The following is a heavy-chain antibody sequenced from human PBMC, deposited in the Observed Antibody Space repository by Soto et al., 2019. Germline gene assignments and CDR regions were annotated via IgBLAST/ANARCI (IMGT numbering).Heavy chain of an antibody. CDR2: ITSSSDIV. J-gene: IGHJ3*02. CDR1: GFTFSSYS. Sequence: EVQLVESGGGLVQPGGSLRLSCAASGFTFSSYSMNWVRQAPGKGLEWISYITSSSDIVQYADSVKGRFTISRDNAKSSLYLQMNSRRAEDTAVYYCARDLLWAFDIWGQGTMVTVSS. CDR3: ARDLLWAFDI. V-gene: IGHV3-48*01.